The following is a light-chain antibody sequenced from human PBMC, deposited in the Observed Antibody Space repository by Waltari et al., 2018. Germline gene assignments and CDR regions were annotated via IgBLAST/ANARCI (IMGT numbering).Light chain of an antibody. CDR2: DAS. V-gene: IGKV3-11*01. J-gene: IGKJ1*01. CDR3: QQRRNWPPT. Sequence: VLTQSPATLSLSPGERATLSCRASQSVDDYMAWYQHKPGQSPRLPVYDASNRATGIPIRFSGSGFGTDFTLTISSLEPDDFAHYYCQQRRNWPPTFGQGTKVEIK. CDR1: QSVDDY.